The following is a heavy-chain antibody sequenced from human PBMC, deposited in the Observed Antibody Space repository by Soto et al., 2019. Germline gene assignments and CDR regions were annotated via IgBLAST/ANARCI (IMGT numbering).Heavy chain of an antibody. V-gene: IGHV4-59*01. D-gene: IGHD3-22*01. CDR2: IYYSGST. Sequence: PSETLSLTCTVSGGSISSYYWSWIRQPPGKGLEWIGYIYYSGSTNYNPSLKSRVTISVDTSKNQFSLKLSSVTAADTAVYYCARDCYDSSGYYRDWDAFDIWGQGTMVTVSS. CDR1: GGSISSYY. CDR3: ARDCYDSSGYYRDWDAFDI. J-gene: IGHJ3*02.